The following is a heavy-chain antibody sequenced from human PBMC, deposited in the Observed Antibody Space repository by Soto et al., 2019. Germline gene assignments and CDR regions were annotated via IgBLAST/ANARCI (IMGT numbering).Heavy chain of an antibody. V-gene: IGHV4-61*01. CDR3: ARMRFGEGQYWFDT. CDR2: VYYTGNN. J-gene: IGHJ5*02. CDR1: GGFVSSASYF. D-gene: IGHD3-3*01. Sequence: QVQLQESGPGLVKPSETLSLTCTVSGGFVSSASYFWSWIRQPPGKEMEVIAYVYYTGNNKYSPNLKSRASISLDTSNNKFSLKLTSVTNSDTAIYYCARMRFGEGQYWFDTWGQGILVTVS.